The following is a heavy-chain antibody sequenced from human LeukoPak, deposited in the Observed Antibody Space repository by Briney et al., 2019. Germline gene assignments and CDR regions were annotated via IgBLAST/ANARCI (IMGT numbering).Heavy chain of an antibody. J-gene: IGHJ4*02. CDR3: ARVEGNIVTTTEGYFDY. CDR2: ISSSSSYI. V-gene: IGHV3-21*01. CDR1: GFTFSSYS. D-gene: IGHD5-12*01. Sequence: GGSLRLSCAASGFTFSSYSMNWVRQAPGKGLEWVSSISSSSSYIYYADSLKGRFTISRDNAKNSLYLQMNSLRAEDTAVYYCARVEGNIVTTTEGYFDYWGQGTLVTVSS.